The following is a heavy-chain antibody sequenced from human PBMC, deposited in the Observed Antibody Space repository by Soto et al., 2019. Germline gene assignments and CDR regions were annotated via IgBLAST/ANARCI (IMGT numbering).Heavy chain of an antibody. J-gene: IGHJ6*02. CDR3: ARAFYGDSAAYYSGMDV. CDR1: GFSISSGFY. CDR2: IYRSGST. V-gene: IGHV4-38-2*01. Sequence: SETLSLTCAVSGFSISSGFYWGWIRQPPGKGLEWTGNIYRSGSTYYNPSLKSRVTISVDTSKNQFSLKLSSVTAADTAVYYCARAFYGDSAAYYSGMDVWGQGTTVTVSS. D-gene: IGHD4-17*01.